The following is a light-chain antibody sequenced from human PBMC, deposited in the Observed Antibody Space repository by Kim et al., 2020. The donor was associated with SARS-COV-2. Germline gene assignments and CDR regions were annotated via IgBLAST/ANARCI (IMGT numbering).Light chain of an antibody. CDR2: RNN. J-gene: IGLJ3*02. CDR1: NDDVGEQG. V-gene: IGLV10-54*01. CDR3: SAWDTSLDAWV. Sequence: QHATRTCTGNNDDVGEQGASWMQQHQGHPTKLLSYRNNNRPSGISERLSASRSGNTASLTITGLQPEDEGDYYCSAWDTSLDAWVFGGGTKLTVL.